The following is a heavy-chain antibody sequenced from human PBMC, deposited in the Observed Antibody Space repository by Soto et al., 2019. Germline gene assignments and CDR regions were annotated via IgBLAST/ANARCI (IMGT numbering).Heavy chain of an antibody. V-gene: IGHV5-51*01. CDR2: IYPGDSDT. CDR3: ARLLSLDYYYGMDV. J-gene: IGHJ6*02. CDR1: GYSFTIYW. Sequence: PGESLKISCNCSGYSFTIYWIGLVLQIPGKGLEWMGIIYPGDSDTIYSPSFQGQVTISADKSISTAYLQWGSLKASDTAMYYCARLLSLDYYYGMDVWGQGTTVTVSS. D-gene: IGHD2-15*01.